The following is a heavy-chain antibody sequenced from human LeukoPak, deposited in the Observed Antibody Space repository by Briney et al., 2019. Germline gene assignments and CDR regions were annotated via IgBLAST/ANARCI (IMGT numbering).Heavy chain of an antibody. CDR1: GFTFSSYW. D-gene: IGHD6-19*01. CDR2: IKQDGSEK. CDR3: AKEISSGYMDV. V-gene: IGHV3-7*03. J-gene: IGHJ6*03. Sequence: AGGSLRLSCAASGFTFSSYWMSWVRQAPGKGLEWVANIKQDGSEKYYVDSVKGRFTISRDNAKNSLYLQMNSLRAEDTAVYYCAKEISSGYMDVWGKGTTVTISS.